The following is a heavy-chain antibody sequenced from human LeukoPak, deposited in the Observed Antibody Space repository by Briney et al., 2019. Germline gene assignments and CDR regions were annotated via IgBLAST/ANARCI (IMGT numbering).Heavy chain of an antibody. CDR3: AREWGYCSGGSCYNRLDY. CDR2: IYTSGST. CDR1: GGSISSYY. J-gene: IGHJ4*02. V-gene: IGHV4-4*07. Sequence: SETLSLTCTVSGGSISSYYWSWIRQPAGKGLEWIGRIYTSGSTNYNPSLKSRVTMPVDTSKNQFSLKLSSVTAADTAVYYCAREWGYCSGGSCYNRLDYWGQGTLVTVSS. D-gene: IGHD2-15*01.